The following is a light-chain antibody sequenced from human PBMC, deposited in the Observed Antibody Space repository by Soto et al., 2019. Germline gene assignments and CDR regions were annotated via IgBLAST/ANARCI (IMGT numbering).Light chain of an antibody. V-gene: IGKV3-11*01. CDR3: QQRRDSPT. J-gene: IGKJ1*01. CDR2: EAS. Sequence: ETVSTQSPSTLSLSPWEISTLPCRASQRVSTFLAWYQQSPGQAPRLLISEASSRATGIPARFSGSRYATDYTRLRSRLAPEASAPYYGQQRRDSPTFGQGTRVEIK. CDR1: QRVSTF.